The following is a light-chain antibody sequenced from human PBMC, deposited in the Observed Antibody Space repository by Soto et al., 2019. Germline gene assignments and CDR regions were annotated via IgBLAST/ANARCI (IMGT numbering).Light chain of an antibody. V-gene: IGKV3-20*01. J-gene: IGKJ1*01. CDR1: XSVSSSY. CDR2: GAS. Sequence: EIVLTQSPGTLSLSPGGRATLSCXASXSVSSSYLAWYQQKPGQAPRLLIYGASSRATGIPDRFSGSGSGTDFTLTISRLEPEDFAVYYCQQYGRSPWTFGQGTKVDIK. CDR3: QQYGRSPWT.